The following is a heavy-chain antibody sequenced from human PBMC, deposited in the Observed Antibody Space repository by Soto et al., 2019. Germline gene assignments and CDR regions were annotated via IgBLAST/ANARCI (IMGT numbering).Heavy chain of an antibody. CDR1: GFTFSSYG. J-gene: IGHJ6*02. CDR2: ISYDGSNK. Sequence: GGSLRLSCSASGFTFSSYGMHWVRQAPGKGLEWVAVISYDGSNKYYADSVKGRFTISRDNSKSTLYLQMNSLRAEDTALYYCAKGRSYYYYGVDVWGQGTTVTVSS. V-gene: IGHV3-30*18. CDR3: AKGRSYYYYGVDV.